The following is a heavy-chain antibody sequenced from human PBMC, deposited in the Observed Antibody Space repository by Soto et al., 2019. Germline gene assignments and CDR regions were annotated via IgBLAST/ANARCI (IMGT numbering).Heavy chain of an antibody. V-gene: IGHV4-30-2*01. CDR1: GGSISSGGYS. CDR3: ARAYCTNGVCSPFDY. Sequence: SSETLSLTCAVSGGSISSGGYSWSWIRQPPGKGLEWIGYIYHSGSTYYNPSLKSRVTISVDRSKNQFSLKLSSVTAADTAVYYCARAYCTNGVCSPFDYWGQGTLVTVSS. CDR2: IYHSGST. J-gene: IGHJ4*02. D-gene: IGHD2-8*01.